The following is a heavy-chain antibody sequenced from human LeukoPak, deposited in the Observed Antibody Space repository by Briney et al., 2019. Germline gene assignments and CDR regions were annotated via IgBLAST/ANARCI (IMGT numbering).Heavy chain of an antibody. V-gene: IGHV3-23*01. CDR1: GFTFRTYG. J-gene: IGHJ2*01. CDR2: ITGSSTWT. D-gene: IGHD7-27*01. CDR3: ARELVSLGTGYFDL. Sequence: PGGSLRLSCEASGFTFRTYGMTWVRQAPGKGLEWVSGITGSSTWTYYADSVRGRFTISRDNSKNTLHLQMNNLTAVDTAIYYCARELVSLGTGYFDLWGRGTLVTVSS.